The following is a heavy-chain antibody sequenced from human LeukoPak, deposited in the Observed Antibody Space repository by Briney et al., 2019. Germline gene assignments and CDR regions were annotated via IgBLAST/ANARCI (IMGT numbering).Heavy chain of an antibody. CDR2: ISGSGGST. J-gene: IGHJ4*02. CDR1: GFTLSHYY. CDR3: AKFAAYYYDSSGYYYFDY. V-gene: IGHV3-23*01. Sequence: GGTLRLSCAASGFTLSHYYMSWVRQAPGKGREWVSAISGSGGSTYYADSVKGRFTISRDNSKNTLYLQMNSLRAEDTAVYYCAKFAAYYYDSSGYYYFDYWGQGTLVTVSS. D-gene: IGHD3-22*01.